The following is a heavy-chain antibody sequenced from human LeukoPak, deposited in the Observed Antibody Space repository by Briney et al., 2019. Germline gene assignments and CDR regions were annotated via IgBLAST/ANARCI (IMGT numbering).Heavy chain of an antibody. CDR2: IRTSSSYI. Sequence: GGSLRLSCAASGFTFSSYSMKCGRQAPGGGRVWGSSIRTSSSYIYYAASVKGRFPISRAHAKNSLYLHMHSLRAEDTAVYYCARDAKGRWELLGPHDYWGQGTLVTVSS. V-gene: IGHV3-21*01. J-gene: IGHJ4*02. CDR1: GFTFSSYS. CDR3: ARDAKGRWELLGPHDY. D-gene: IGHD1-26*01.